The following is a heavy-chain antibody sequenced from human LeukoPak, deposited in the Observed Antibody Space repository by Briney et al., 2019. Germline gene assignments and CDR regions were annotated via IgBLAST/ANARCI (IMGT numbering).Heavy chain of an antibody. CDR1: GFSFSSFG. Sequence: GGSLRLSCEASGFSFSSFGLHWVRQAPGKGLEWVAFIRYDGNNKYFADSVKGRFTISRDNSKNTVYLQMNSLKPEDTAVYHCAKDTGDHYDTSGNYYAGWFDPWGQGTLVTVSS. D-gene: IGHD3-22*01. V-gene: IGHV3-30*02. CDR2: IRYDGNNK. J-gene: IGHJ5*02. CDR3: AKDTGDHYDTSGNYYAGWFDP.